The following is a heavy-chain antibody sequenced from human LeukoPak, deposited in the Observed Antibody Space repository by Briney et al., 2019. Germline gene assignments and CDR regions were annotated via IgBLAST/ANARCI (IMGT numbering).Heavy chain of an antibody. Sequence: SETLSLTCAVYGGSFSGYYWSWIRQPPGKGLEWIGYIYYSGSTYYNPSLKSRVTISVDTSKNQFSLKLSSVTAADTAVYYCARDALDDFWSGPTGGMDVWGQGTTVTVSS. J-gene: IGHJ6*02. D-gene: IGHD3-3*01. V-gene: IGHV4-59*01. CDR1: GGSFSGYY. CDR2: IYYSGST. CDR3: ARDALDDFWSGPTGGMDV.